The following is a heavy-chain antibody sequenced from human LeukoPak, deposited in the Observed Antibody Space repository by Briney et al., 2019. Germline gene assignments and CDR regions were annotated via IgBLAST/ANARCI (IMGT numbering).Heavy chain of an antibody. CDR1: GFTFVSYQ. CDR2: ISSSGHIT. J-gene: IGHJ4*02. Sequence: GGSLRLSCTVSGFTFVSYQMNCIRQPPGTGLEWLAYISSSGHITYYADSVKGRFAVSRDNAKNSLYLKMDTLRADDTGLYYCARDPDPQGTLDYWGQGTQVIVSS. V-gene: IGHV3-48*03. CDR3: ARDPDPQGTLDY.